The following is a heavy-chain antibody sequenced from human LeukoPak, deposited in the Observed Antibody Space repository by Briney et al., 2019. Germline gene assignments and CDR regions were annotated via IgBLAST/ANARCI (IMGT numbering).Heavy chain of an antibody. Sequence: SETLSLTCTVSGGSISSYYWSWIRQPPGKELEWIGYINYSGTTNYNPSLKSRVTISLYTSKNQFSLKLSSVTAAATAVYYCARHQSGNLAAFDIWGQGTMVTVSS. CDR3: ARHQSGNLAAFDI. V-gene: IGHV4-59*01. CDR2: INYSGTT. CDR1: GGSISSYY. J-gene: IGHJ3*02.